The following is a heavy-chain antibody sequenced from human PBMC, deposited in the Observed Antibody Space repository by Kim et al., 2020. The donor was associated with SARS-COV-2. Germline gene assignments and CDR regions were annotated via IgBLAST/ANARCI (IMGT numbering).Heavy chain of an antibody. CDR2: ISGSGGYS. V-gene: IGHV3-11*05. J-gene: IGHJ4*02. D-gene: IGHD2-8*02. CDR1: GFTFSDYY. Sequence: GGSLRLSCAASGFTFSDYYITWIRQAPGKGLEWVSYISGSGGYSNYADSVRGRFTISRDNAKNSLYLEMNSLRADDTAVYYCGRAPTCTVDYWGQGTLVT. CDR3: GRAPTCTVDY.